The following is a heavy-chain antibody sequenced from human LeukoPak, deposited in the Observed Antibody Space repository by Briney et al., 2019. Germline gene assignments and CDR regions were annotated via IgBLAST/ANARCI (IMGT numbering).Heavy chain of an antibody. Sequence: PSETLSLTCTVSGGSISSGSYFWNWIRQPAGKGLEWIGRIYRSGSTNYNPSLKSRVTISVDTSKNQLSLKLSSVTAADTAVYFCARSPVTTWWFDLWGQGTLVTVSS. D-gene: IGHD4-17*01. V-gene: IGHV4-61*02. CDR2: IYRSGST. CDR3: ARSPVTTWWFDL. J-gene: IGHJ5*02. CDR1: GGSISSGSYF.